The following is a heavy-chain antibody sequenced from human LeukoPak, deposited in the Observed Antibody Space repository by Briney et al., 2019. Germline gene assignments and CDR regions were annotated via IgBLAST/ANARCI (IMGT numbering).Heavy chain of an antibody. Sequence: SETLSLTCAVFGGSFGDYSWTWVRQPPGKGLEWIGEINHSGNTNYSPSLKTRVTISIDTSKNQFSLNLNSVTAADTAVYYCARGGGSVDYWGQGILVTVSS. CDR3: ARGGGSVDY. CDR2: INHSGNT. V-gene: IGHV4-34*01. CDR1: GGSFGDYS. D-gene: IGHD6-25*01. J-gene: IGHJ4*02.